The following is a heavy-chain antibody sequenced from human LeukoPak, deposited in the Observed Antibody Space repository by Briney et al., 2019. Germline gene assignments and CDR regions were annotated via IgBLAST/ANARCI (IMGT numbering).Heavy chain of an antibody. V-gene: IGHV4-39*02. CDR3: ARIRGVSAYYDSSGKWNFDY. D-gene: IGHD3-22*01. Sequence: SETLSLTCTVSGGSISSSSYYWGWIRQPPGKGLEWIGSIDYSGSTYYNPSLKSRVTISVDTSKNHFSLKLTSVTAADTAMYYCARIRGVSAYYDSSGKWNFDYWGQGTLVTVSS. J-gene: IGHJ4*02. CDR2: IDYSGST. CDR1: GGSISSSSYY.